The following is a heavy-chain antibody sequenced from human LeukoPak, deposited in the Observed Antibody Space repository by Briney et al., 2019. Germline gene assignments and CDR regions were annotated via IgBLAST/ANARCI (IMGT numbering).Heavy chain of an antibody. CDR1: GFTFSSYW. CDR3: AKDSPHYYDILTGYFDY. J-gene: IGHJ4*02. V-gene: IGHV3-74*01. D-gene: IGHD3-9*01. CDR2: INTDGSNT. Sequence: GGSLRLSCAASGFTFSSYWMHWVRQAPGKGLVWVSRINTDGSNTNYADSVKGRFTISRDNSKNTLYLQMNSLRAEDTAVYYCAKDSPHYYDILTGYFDYWGQGTLVTVSS.